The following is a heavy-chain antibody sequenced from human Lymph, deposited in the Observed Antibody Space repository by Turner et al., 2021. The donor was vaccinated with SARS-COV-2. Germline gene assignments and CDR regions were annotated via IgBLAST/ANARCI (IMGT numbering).Heavy chain of an antibody. V-gene: IGHV3-33*01. Sequence: QVQLVASGGGVVQPGRSLRLSCAASGFTFSNYGIHWVRQAPGKGLEWVAVIWYDGSNKYYADTVKGRFTISRDNSKNTLYLQMNSLRAEDTAVYYCAREGYFYDTSRAFDIWGQGTMVTVSS. J-gene: IGHJ3*02. D-gene: IGHD3-22*01. CDR2: IWYDGSNK. CDR3: AREGYFYDTSRAFDI. CDR1: GFTFSNYG.